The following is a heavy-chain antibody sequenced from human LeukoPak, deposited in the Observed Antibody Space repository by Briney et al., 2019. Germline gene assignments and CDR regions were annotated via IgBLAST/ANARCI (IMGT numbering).Heavy chain of an antibody. V-gene: IGHV3-74*01. CDR3: ASRDMVRGVLGFDY. CDR1: GFTFSSYW. J-gene: IGHJ4*02. D-gene: IGHD3-10*01. CDR2: IKSDGSST. Sequence: GGSLRLSCAASGFTFSSYWMHWVRQAPGKGLVWVSRIKSDGSSTSYADSVKGRFTISRDNAKNTLYLQMNSLRAEDTAVYYCASRDMVRGVLGFDYWGQGTLVTVSS.